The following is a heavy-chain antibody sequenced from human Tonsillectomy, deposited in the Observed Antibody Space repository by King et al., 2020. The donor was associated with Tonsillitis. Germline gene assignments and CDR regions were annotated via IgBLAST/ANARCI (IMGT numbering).Heavy chain of an antibody. CDR3: AKDQFPMSSGGDFDY. CDR2: ISNDGNNK. Sequence: VQLVESGGGVVQPGRSLRLSCAASGFTFSSYGMHWVRQAPGKGLEWVAVISNDGNNKNNADSVKGRFTVSRDNSKNTLYLQMNSLRDEDTAVYYCAKDQFPMSSGGDFDYWGQGTLVTVSS. J-gene: IGHJ4*02. V-gene: IGHV3-30*18. D-gene: IGHD2-15*01. CDR1: GFTFSSYG.